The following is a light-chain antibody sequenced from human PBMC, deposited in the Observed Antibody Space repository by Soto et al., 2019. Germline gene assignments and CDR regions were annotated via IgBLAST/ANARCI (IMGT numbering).Light chain of an antibody. CDR2: TAS. CDR1: QSVSSN. V-gene: IGKV3-15*01. Sequence: EIVMTQSPATLSVSPGERATLSCRASQSVSSNLAWYQQKPGQAPRLLIYTASTLQGGVPSRFSGSGSGTEFTLTITSLQPEDFATYYCQETYSNLYTFGQGTKLEIK. J-gene: IGKJ2*01. CDR3: QETYSNLYT.